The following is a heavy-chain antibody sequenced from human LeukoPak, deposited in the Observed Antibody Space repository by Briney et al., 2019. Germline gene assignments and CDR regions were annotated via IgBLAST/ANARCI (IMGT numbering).Heavy chain of an antibody. V-gene: IGHV3-7*01. J-gene: IGHJ4*02. CDR1: GFTFSSYW. CDR3: ARDRSGFSGYDFFDY. Sequence: GGSLRLSCAASGFTFSSYWMSWVRQAPGKGLEWVANIKQDGSEKYYVDSVKGRFTISRDNAKNSLYLQMNSLRAEDTAVYYCARDRSGFSGYDFFDYWGQGTLVTVSS. CDR2: IKQDGSEK. D-gene: IGHD5-12*01.